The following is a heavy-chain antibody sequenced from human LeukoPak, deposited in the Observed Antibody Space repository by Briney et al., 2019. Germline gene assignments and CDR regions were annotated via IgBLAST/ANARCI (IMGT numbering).Heavy chain of an antibody. CDR1: GYTLTELS. V-gene: IGHV1-24*01. CDR2: FDPEDGKT. Sequence: ASVKVSCKVSGYTLTELSMHWVRQAPGEGLEWMGGFDPEDGKTIYAQKFQGRVTMTEDTSTDTAYMELRSLRSDDTAVYYCARGANWFDPWGQGTLVTVSS. D-gene: IGHD3-16*01. J-gene: IGHJ5*02. CDR3: ARGANWFDP.